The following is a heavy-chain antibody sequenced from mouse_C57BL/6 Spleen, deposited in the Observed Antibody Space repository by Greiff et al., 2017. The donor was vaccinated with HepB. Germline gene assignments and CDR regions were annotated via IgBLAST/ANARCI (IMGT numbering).Heavy chain of an antibody. CDR1: GYAFSSSW. CDR2: IYPGDGDT. V-gene: IGHV1-82*01. J-gene: IGHJ3*01. D-gene: IGHD1-1*01. CDR3: ARTGSNPLFAY. Sequence: LVESGPELVKPGASVKISCKASGYAFSSSWMNWVKQRPGKGLEWIGRIYPGDGDTNYNGKFKGKATLTADKSSSTAYMQLSSLTSEDSAVYFGARTGSNPLFAYWGQGTLVTVSA.